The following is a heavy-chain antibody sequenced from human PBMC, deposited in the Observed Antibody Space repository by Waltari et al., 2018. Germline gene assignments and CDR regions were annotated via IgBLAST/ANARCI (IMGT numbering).Heavy chain of an antibody. V-gene: IGHV3-33*01. Sequence: QVQLVESGGGVVQPGRSLRLSCAASGFTFSSYGMHWVRQAPGKGLEWVAVIWYDGSNKYYADSVKGRFTISRDNSKNTLYLQMNSLRAEDTAVYYCTRYDANEGAAFDIWGQGTTVTVSS. CDR2: IWYDGSNK. D-gene: IGHD2-8*01. J-gene: IGHJ3*02. CDR3: TRYDANEGAAFDI. CDR1: GFTFSSYG.